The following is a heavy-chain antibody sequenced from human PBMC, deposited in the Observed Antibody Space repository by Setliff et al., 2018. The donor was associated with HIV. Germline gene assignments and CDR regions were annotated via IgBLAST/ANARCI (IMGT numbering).Heavy chain of an antibody. CDR1: GYSFSNYA. D-gene: IGHD5-18*01. V-gene: IGHV7-4-1*02. CDR2: ININTGNP. CDR3: ARVLLGGGYSYGPHYYYYMDV. Sequence: ASVKVSCKASGYSFSNYAMNWARQAPGQGLEWMGWININTGNPTYAQGFTGRFVFSLDTSVSTAYLQISSLKAEDTAAYYCARVLLGGGYSYGPHYYYYMDVWGKGTTVTVSS. J-gene: IGHJ6*03.